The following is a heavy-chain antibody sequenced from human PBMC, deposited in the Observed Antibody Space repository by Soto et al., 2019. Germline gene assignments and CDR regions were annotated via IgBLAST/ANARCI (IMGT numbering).Heavy chain of an antibody. D-gene: IGHD3-10*01. CDR1: SGSISSSNW. CDR2: IYHSGST. CDR3: ARERFGLPEAGSKPYYYYYYMDV. V-gene: IGHV4-4*02. J-gene: IGHJ6*03. Sequence: QVQLQESGPGLVKPSGTLSLTCAVSSGSISSSNWWSWVRQPPGKGLEWIGEIYHSGSTNYNPSLKSRVTISVDKSKNQFSLKLSSVTAADTAVYYCARERFGLPEAGSKPYYYYYYMDVWGKGTTVTVSS.